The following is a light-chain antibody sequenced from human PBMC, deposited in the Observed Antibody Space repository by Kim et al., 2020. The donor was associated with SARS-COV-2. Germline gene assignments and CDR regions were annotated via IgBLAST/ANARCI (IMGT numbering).Light chain of an antibody. V-gene: IGLV2-8*01. CDR1: SSDVGGYNY. CDR3: SSYAGSNNLV. CDR2: EVS. J-gene: IGLJ2*01. Sequence: GQSVTISCNGTSSDVGGYNYFSWYQQHPGKAPNLMIYEVSKRPTGVPDRFSGSKSGNTASLTVSGLQAEDEADYYCSSYAGSNNLVFGGGTQLTVL.